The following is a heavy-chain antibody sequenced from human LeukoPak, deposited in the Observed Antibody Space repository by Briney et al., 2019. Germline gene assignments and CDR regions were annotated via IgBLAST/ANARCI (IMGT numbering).Heavy chain of an antibody. CDR3: AKAPIAAAGIYYFDY. J-gene: IGHJ4*02. Sequence: PGTSLRLFCAASGFTFSSYGIHWVRQAPGKGLEWVAVISYDGSNKYYADSVKGRFTISRDNSINTLYLQMNSLRAEDTAVYYCAKAPIAAAGIYYFDYWGQGTLVTVSS. CDR1: GFTFSSYG. V-gene: IGHV3-30*18. CDR2: ISYDGSNK. D-gene: IGHD6-13*01.